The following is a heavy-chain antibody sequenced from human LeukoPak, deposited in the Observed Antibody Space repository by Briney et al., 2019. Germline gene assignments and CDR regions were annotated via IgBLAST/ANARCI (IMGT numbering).Heavy chain of an antibody. V-gene: IGHV1-69*13. J-gene: IGHJ4*02. D-gene: IGHD3-10*01. CDR2: IIPIFGTA. CDR1: GGTFSSYA. CDR3: ARDVSYYGSGSYYTTFDY. Sequence: SVKVSCKASGGTFSSYAISWVRQAPGQGLEWMGGIIPIFGTANYAQKFQGRVTITADESTSTAYMELSSLRSEDTAVYYCARDVSYYGSGSYYTTFDYWGQGTLVTVSS.